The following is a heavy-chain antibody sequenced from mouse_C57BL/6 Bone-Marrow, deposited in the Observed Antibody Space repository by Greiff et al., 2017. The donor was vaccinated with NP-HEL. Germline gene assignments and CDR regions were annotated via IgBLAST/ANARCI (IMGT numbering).Heavy chain of an antibody. CDR3: ALTTANPRGWYFDV. V-gene: IGHV5-17*01. CDR2: ISSGSSTI. J-gene: IGHJ1*03. Sequence: EVQRVESGGGLVKPGGSLKLSCAASGFTFSDYGMHWVRQAPEKGLEWVAYISSGSSTIYYADTVKGRFTISRDNAKNTLFLQMTSLRSEDTAMHYCALTTANPRGWYFDVWGTGTTVTVSS. D-gene: IGHD1-2*01. CDR1: GFTFSDYG.